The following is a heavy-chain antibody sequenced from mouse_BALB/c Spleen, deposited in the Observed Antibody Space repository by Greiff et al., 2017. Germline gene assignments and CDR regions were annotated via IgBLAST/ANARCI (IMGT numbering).Heavy chain of an antibody. CDR2: IWTGGGT. J-gene: IGHJ2*01. CDR3: VREGDYFDY. V-gene: IGHV2-9-2*01. CDR1: GFSLTSYD. Sequence: VKVVESGPDLVAPSQSLSITCTVSGFSLTSYDISWIRQPPGKGLEWLGVIWTGGGTNYNSAFMSRLSISKDNSKSQVFLKMNSLQTDDTAIYYCVREGDYFDYWGQGTTLTVSS.